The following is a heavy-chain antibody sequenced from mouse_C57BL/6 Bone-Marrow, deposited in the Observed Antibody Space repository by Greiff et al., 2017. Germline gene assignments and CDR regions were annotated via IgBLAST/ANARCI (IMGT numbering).Heavy chain of an antibody. CDR1: GYSITSGYY. D-gene: IGHD1-1*01. Sequence: EVKLMESGPGLVKPSQSLSLTCSVTGYSITSGYYWNWIRQFPGNKLEWMGYISYDGSNNYNPSLKNRISITRDTSKNQFFLKLNSVTTEDTATYYCAREGSFYYFDYWGQGTTLTVSS. CDR3: AREGSFYYFDY. V-gene: IGHV3-6*01. CDR2: ISYDGSN. J-gene: IGHJ2*01.